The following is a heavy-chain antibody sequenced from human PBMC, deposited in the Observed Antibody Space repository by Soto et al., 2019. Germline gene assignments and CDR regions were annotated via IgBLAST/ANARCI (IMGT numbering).Heavy chain of an antibody. Sequence: QVQLVQSGAEVKKPGASVKVSCKASGYTFTSYGISWVRQAPGQGLEWMGWISAYNGNTNYAQKRQGRVTMTTDTSTSTAYMELRSLRSDDTAVYYCARAKTAVVITPDAFDIWGQGTMVTVSS. V-gene: IGHV1-18*01. CDR1: GYTFTSYG. CDR2: ISAYNGNT. J-gene: IGHJ3*02. D-gene: IGHD3-22*01. CDR3: ARAKTAVVITPDAFDI.